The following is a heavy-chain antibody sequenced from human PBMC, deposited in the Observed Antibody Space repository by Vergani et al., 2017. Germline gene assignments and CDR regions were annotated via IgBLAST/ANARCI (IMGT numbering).Heavy chain of an antibody. D-gene: IGHD2-2*01. J-gene: IGHJ4*02. CDR3: ARVSPPGSTGLGFDY. V-gene: IGHV3-23*01. CDR2: ISGSGGST. CDR1: GFIFSSYV. Sequence: EVQLLESGGGLAQPGGSLRLSCAGSGFIFSSYVMSWVRQAPGKGLEWVSGISGSGGSTYYADSGKGRFTISRDNSKNTLYLQMNSLRAEDTAVYYCARVSPPGSTGLGFDYWGQGTLVTVSS.